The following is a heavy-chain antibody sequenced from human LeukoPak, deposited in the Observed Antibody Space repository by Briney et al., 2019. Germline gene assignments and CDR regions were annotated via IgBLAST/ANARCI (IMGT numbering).Heavy chain of an antibody. D-gene: IGHD5-12*01. CDR1: GFTVSGNY. CDR2: IYSGGTT. Sequence: GGSLSLSCAVSGFTVSGNYMSWVRQAPGKGLEWVSLIYSGGTTYYPDSVKGRFTISRDNSKNTLYLQMNSLRAEDTAVYYCARESGYAVGDYWGQGTLVTVSS. CDR3: ARESGYAVGDY. J-gene: IGHJ4*02. V-gene: IGHV3-53*01.